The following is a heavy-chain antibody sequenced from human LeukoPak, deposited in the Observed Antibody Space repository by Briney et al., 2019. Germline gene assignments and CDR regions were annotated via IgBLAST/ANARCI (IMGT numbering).Heavy chain of an antibody. CDR2: IYHTGNT. CDR3: AKPGPAPAYNLDY. J-gene: IGHJ4*02. CDR1: GASVSSYY. D-gene: IGHD5-24*01. V-gene: IGHV4-4*08. Sequence: PSETLSLTCTVSGASVSSYYWSWIRQTPGKGLEWIAYIYHTGNTNYNPSLKSRVILSIDTSGNQFSLKLNSVTAADTAVYYCAKPGPAPAYNLDYWGQGALVTVSS.